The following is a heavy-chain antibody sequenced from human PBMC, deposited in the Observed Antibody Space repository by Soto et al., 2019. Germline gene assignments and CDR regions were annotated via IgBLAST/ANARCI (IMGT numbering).Heavy chain of an antibody. Sequence: QVQLVQSGAEVKKPGASVKVSCKASGYTFTSSGISWVRQAPGQGPEWMGWLSTYNGDTNYAQKLQGTVTMTTDTSTSTAYMDLRSLRSDDRAVYYCARTVAGYFDSWGQGTLVTVSS. CDR1: GYTFTSSG. V-gene: IGHV1-18*01. D-gene: IGHD6-19*01. CDR2: LSTYNGDT. CDR3: ARTVAGYFDS. J-gene: IGHJ4*02.